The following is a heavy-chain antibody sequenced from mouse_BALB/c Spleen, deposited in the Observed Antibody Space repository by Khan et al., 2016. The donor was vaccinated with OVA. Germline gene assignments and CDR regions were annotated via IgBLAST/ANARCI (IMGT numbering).Heavy chain of an antibody. V-gene: IGHV1-5*01. J-gene: IGHJ3*01. CDR2: FYPGNGDT. Sequence: VQLQQSGTVLARPGASVKMSCKASGYSFTSYLIHWVKQRPGQGLEWIGDFYPGNGDTTYNQKFKDKAKLTADTSANTANMELSSLTNEDSAVYYCARGGYSSFAYWDQGTLVTVSA. CDR3: ARGGYSSFAY. D-gene: IGHD1-3*01. CDR1: GYSFTSYL.